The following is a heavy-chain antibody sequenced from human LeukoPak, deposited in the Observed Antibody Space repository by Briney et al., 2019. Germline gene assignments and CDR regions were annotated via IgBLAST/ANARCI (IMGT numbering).Heavy chain of an antibody. CDR1: GYTFTGYY. CDR3: ARRGLTAKAFDI. J-gene: IGHJ3*02. CDR2: INPNSGGT. Sequence: ASVKVSCKASGYTFTGYYMHWVRQAPGQGLGWMGRINPNSGGTNYAQKFQGRVTITRDTSISTAYMELSRLRSDDTAVYYCARRGLTAKAFDIWGQGTMVTVSS. V-gene: IGHV1-2*06. D-gene: IGHD4/OR15-4a*01.